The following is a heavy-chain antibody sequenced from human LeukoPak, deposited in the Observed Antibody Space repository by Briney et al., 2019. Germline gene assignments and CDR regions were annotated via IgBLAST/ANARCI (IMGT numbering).Heavy chain of an antibody. CDR3: ASPRGDIAAAGFDYYFDY. J-gene: IGHJ4*02. CDR1: GGSISSGGYY. CDR2: IYHSGST. Sequence: SQTLSLTCTVSGGSISSGGYYWRWIRQPPGKGLEWIGYIYHSGSTYYNPSLKSRVTISVDRSKNQFSLKLSSVTAADTAVYYCASPRGDIAAAGFDYYFDYWGQGTLVTVSS. D-gene: IGHD6-13*01. V-gene: IGHV4-30-2*01.